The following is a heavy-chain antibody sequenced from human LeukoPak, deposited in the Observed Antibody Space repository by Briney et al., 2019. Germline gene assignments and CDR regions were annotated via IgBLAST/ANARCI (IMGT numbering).Heavy chain of an antibody. J-gene: IGHJ4*02. Sequence: GGSLRLSCAASGFTFSSYWMHWVRQAPGKGLVWVSRINSDGSSTSYADSVKGRFTISRDNAKNTLYLQMNSLRAEDTAVYYCATGGAFGVVIYWGQGTLVTVSS. CDR2: INSDGSST. CDR3: ATGGAFGVVIY. CDR1: GFTFSSYW. V-gene: IGHV3-74*01. D-gene: IGHD3-3*01.